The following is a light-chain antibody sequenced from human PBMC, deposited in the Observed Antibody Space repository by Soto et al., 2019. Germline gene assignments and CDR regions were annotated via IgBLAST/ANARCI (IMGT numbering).Light chain of an antibody. CDR1: QGISCY. CDR2: AAY. CDR3: QQLDTYPIT. Sequence: DIQLTQSPSSLSASVGDRVTITCRARQGISCYLAWYQEKPGKAPKLLLYAAYTLQSGGPSRFSGSGSGAEFTLTISSLQPEDFATDYCQQLDTYPITVGQGTRLEI. J-gene: IGKJ5*01. V-gene: IGKV1-9*01.